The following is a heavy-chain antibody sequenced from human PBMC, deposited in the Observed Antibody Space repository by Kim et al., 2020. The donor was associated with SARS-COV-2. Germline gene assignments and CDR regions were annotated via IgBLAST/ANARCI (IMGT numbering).Heavy chain of an antibody. V-gene: IGHV3-30*07. Sequence: SGKGRFTISRDNYKNTLYLQMNSLRAEDTAVYYCARDFIAARRRGNWFDPWGQGTLVTVSS. CDR3: ARDFIAARRRGNWFDP. J-gene: IGHJ5*02. D-gene: IGHD6-6*01.